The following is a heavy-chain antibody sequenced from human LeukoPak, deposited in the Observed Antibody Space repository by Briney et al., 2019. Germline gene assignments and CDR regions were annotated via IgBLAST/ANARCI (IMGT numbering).Heavy chain of an antibody. Sequence: SETLSLTCTVSGGSISSYYWTWIRQPPGKGLECIGYIYYSGSTNYSPSLKSRVTMSVDTSKNQFSLKLSSVTAADTAVYYCARLPQLDYYYYGMDVWGQGTTVTVSS. J-gene: IGHJ6*02. CDR3: ARLPQLDYYYYGMDV. V-gene: IGHV4-59*08. CDR2: IYYSGST. D-gene: IGHD6-13*01. CDR1: GGSISSYY.